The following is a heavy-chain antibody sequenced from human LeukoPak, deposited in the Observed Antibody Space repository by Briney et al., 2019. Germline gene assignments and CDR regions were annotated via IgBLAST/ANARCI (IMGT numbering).Heavy chain of an antibody. CDR1: GFTFSSYA. D-gene: IGHD3-3*01. CDR2: ISGSGGST. V-gene: IGHV3-23*01. Sequence: PGGSLRLSCAASGFTFSSYAMSWVRQAPGKGLEWVSAISGSGGSTYYADSVKGRFTISRDNSMNTLYLQMNSLRAEDTAVYYCAKDRDGTTIPPYYYYYYGMDVWGQGTTVTVSS. CDR3: AKDRDGTTIPPYYYYYYGMDV. J-gene: IGHJ6*02.